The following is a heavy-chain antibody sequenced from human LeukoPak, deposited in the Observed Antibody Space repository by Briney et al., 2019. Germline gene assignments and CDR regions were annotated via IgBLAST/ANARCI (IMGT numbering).Heavy chain of an antibody. D-gene: IGHD5-18*01. J-gene: IGHJ4*02. CDR2: INPNSGGT. CDR3: ARDQAMVTEFDY. V-gene: IGHV1-2*02. Sequence: ASVKVSCKASGYTFTGYYMHRVRQAPGQGLEWMGWINPNSGGTNYAQKFQGRVTMTRDTSISTAYMELSRLRSDDTAVYYCARDQAMVTEFDYWGQGTLVTVSS. CDR1: GYTFTGYY.